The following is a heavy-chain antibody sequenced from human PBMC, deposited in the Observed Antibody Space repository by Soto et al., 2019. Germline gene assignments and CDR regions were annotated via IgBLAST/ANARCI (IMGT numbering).Heavy chain of an antibody. J-gene: IGHJ1*01. D-gene: IGHD2-2*01. V-gene: IGHV4-31*03. Sequence: QVQLQESGPGLVKPSQTLSLTCTVSGGSISRGGYSWSWIRQHPGTGLEWIGYIDYTGSTYYNPSLKSRVTIAVDTSKHPFALKLRSVPAADTAVYYCARVARVVQSLFVSDRNSQHSGQGTLVTVSS. CDR3: ARVARVVQSLFVSDRNSQH. CDR2: IDYTGST. CDR1: GGSISRGGYS.